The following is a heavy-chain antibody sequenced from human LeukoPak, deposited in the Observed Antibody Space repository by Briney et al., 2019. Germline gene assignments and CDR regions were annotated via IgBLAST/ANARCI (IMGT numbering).Heavy chain of an antibody. D-gene: IGHD2-2*01. J-gene: IGHJ5*02. Sequence: SVKVSCKASGGTFSSYAISWVRQAPGQGLGWMGGIIPIFGTANYAQKFQGRVTITADESMSTAYMELSSLRSEDTAVYYCARGGYCSSTSCYHPYNWFDPWGQGTLVTVSS. CDR1: GGTFSSYA. CDR3: ARGGYCSSTSCYHPYNWFDP. V-gene: IGHV1-69*13. CDR2: IIPIFGTA.